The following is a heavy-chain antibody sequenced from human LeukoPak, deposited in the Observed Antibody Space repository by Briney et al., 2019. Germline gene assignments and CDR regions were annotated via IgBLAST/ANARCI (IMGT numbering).Heavy chain of an antibody. CDR2: AYYSGHT. CDR3: ARASGYYLGIDY. Sequence: SETLSLTCTVSGGSISDNYWSWIRQPPGKGLEWIGYAYYSGHTNYNSSLKSRVTMSLDTSKSQFSLRLSSVTAADTAVYYCARASGYYLGIDYWGQGTLVTVSS. J-gene: IGHJ4*02. D-gene: IGHD3-22*01. V-gene: IGHV4-59*08. CDR1: GGSISDNY.